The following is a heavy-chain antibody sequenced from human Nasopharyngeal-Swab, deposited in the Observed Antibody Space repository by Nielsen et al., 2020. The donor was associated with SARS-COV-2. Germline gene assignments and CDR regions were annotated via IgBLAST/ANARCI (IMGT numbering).Heavy chain of an antibody. D-gene: IGHD2/OR15-2a*01. V-gene: IGHV3-23*01. J-gene: IGHJ2*01. Sequence: GGSLRLSCAASGLTFSSYAMSWVRQAPGKGLEWVSAISGSGGSTYYADSVKGRFTISRDNSKNTLYLQMNSLRAEDTAVYYCAKEGSRTTVITIYWYFDLWGRGTLVTVSS. CDR1: GLTFSSYA. CDR2: ISGSGGST. CDR3: AKEGSRTTVITIYWYFDL.